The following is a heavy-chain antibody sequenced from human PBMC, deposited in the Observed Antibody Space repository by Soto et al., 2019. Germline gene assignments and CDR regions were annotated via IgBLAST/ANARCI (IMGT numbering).Heavy chain of an antibody. Sequence: QVQLVQSGAEVKKPGASVKVSCKASGYTFTGYYMHWVRQAPGQGLEWMGWINPNSGGTNYAQKFQGWVTMTRDTSISPAYMELSRMRSDDTAVYYCATTSGYGGNSGGDAFDIWGQGTMVTVSS. J-gene: IGHJ3*02. V-gene: IGHV1-2*04. D-gene: IGHD6-25*01. CDR3: ATTSGYGGNSGGDAFDI. CDR1: GYTFTGYY. CDR2: INPNSGGT.